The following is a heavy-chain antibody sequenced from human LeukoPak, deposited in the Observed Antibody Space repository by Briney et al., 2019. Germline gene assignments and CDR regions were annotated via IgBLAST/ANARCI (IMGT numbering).Heavy chain of an antibody. V-gene: IGHV3-49*04. Sequence: GGSLRLSCTASGFTCGDYAMSWVRQAPGEGLEWVGFIRSKAYGGTTEYAASVKGRFTISRDDSKSIAYLQMNSLKTEDTGVYYCTRDRGAVAGFDYWGQGTLVTVSS. D-gene: IGHD6-19*01. CDR1: GFTCGDYA. CDR2: IRSKAYGGTT. CDR3: TRDRGAVAGFDY. J-gene: IGHJ4*02.